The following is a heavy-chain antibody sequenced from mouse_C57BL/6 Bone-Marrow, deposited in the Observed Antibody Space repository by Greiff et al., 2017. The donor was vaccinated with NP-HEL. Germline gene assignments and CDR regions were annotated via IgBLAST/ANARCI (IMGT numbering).Heavy chain of an antibody. CDR1: GYTFTSYG. CDR3: ARSDYDAY. Sequence: QVHVKQSGAELARPGASVKLSCKASGYTFTSYGISWVKQRTGQGLEWIGEIYPRSGNTYYNEKFKGKATLTADKSSSTSYMELRSLTSEDSAVYVCARSDYDAYWGQGTLVTVSA. J-gene: IGHJ3*01. V-gene: IGHV1-81*01. CDR2: IYPRSGNT. D-gene: IGHD2-4*01.